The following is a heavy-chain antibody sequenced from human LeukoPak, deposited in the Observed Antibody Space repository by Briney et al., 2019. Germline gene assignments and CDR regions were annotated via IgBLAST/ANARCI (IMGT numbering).Heavy chain of an antibody. Sequence: GGSLRLSCAASGFTFSSYDVHWVRQATGKGLEWVSAIGTAGDTYYPGSVKGRFTISRENAKNSLYLQMNSLRAGDTAVYYCARAGGYCSGGSCEGYAFDIWGQGTMVTVSS. CDR3: ARAGGYCSGGSCEGYAFDI. CDR1: GFTFSSYD. V-gene: IGHV3-13*01. J-gene: IGHJ3*02. D-gene: IGHD2-15*01. CDR2: IGTAGDT.